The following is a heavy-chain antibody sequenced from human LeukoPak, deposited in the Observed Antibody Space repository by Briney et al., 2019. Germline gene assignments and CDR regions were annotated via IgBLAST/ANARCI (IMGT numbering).Heavy chain of an antibody. Sequence: GESLKISCKGSGYSFTSYWIGWVRQMPGKGLEWMAIINPGDSDTRYSPSFQGQVTISADKSISTAYLQWSSLKASDTAMYYCARRDGYCSGGSCYFNWFDPWGQGTLVTVSS. D-gene: IGHD2-15*01. J-gene: IGHJ5*02. V-gene: IGHV5-51*01. CDR3: ARRDGYCSGGSCYFNWFDP. CDR2: INPGDSDT. CDR1: GYSFTSYW.